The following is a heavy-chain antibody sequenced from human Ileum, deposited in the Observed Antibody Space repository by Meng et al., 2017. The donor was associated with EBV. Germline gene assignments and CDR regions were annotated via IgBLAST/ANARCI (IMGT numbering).Heavy chain of an antibody. Sequence: QVQLVPSGAEVKKPGASVKVSCKVSGNTFTNNAIHWVRQSPGQGLEWMGWINPRNGNTEYSQKFQDRVTITRGTSASTAYMELSSLTSEDMAVYFCAVEVIFGGVPFDDWGQGTLVTVSS. CDR1: GNTFTNNA. D-gene: IGHD2-8*02. V-gene: IGHV1-3*01. J-gene: IGHJ4*02. CDR3: AVEVIFGGVPFDD. CDR2: INPRNGNT.